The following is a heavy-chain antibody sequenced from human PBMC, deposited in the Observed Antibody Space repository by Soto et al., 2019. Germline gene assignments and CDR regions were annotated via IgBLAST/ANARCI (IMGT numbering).Heavy chain of an antibody. CDR3: ARVGRGLASLGYYGMDV. CDR2: INPNSGGT. Sequence: ASVKVSCKASGYTFIGYYIHWVRQAPGQGLEWMGWINPNSGGTNYAQRFQGWVTMTRDRSISTAYMELSRLKSDDTAVYYCARVGRGLASLGYYGMDVWGQGTTVTVSS. CDR1: GYTFIGYY. D-gene: IGHD3-22*01. J-gene: IGHJ6*02. V-gene: IGHV1-2*04.